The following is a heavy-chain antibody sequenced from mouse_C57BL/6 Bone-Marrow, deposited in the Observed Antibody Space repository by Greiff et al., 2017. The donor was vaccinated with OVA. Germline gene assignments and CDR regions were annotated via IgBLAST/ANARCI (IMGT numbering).Heavy chain of an antibody. J-gene: IGHJ3*01. V-gene: IGHV1-62-2*01. CDR3: ARHEVYYGNYEGFAY. CDR2: FYPGSGSL. D-gene: IGHD2-1*01. CDR1: GYTFTEYT. Sequence: QVQLQQSGAELVKPGASVKLSCKASGYTFTEYTIHWVKQRSGQGLEWIGWFYPGSGSLKYTEKFKDKATLPADKSSSTVYMELSRLTSEDSAVYFCARHEVYYGNYEGFAYWGQGTLVTVSA.